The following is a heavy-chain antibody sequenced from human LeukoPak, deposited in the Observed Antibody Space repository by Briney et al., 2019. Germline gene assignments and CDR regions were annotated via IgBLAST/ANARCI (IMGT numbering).Heavy chain of an antibody. CDR1: GFTFSNYA. V-gene: IGHV3-23*01. CDR2: ITSSGSYT. J-gene: IGHJ5*02. Sequence: GGSLRLSCAASGFTFSNYAMSWVRQAPGRGLEWVAAITSSGSYTYFADSVKGRLTISRDNSKNTFYLQMNSLRVEDTAVYYCVKFKSAGQQLVGNWFDPWGQGTLVTVFS. CDR3: VKFKSAGQQLVGNWFDP. D-gene: IGHD6-13*01.